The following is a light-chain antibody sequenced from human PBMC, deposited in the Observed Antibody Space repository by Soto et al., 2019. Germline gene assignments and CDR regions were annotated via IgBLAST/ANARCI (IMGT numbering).Light chain of an antibody. V-gene: IGLV2-11*01. CDR2: DVS. J-gene: IGLJ1*01. CDR3: CSFAGSYTYV. CDR1: SSDVGRYDY. Sequence: QSVLTQPRSVSGSPGQSVTISCTGTSSDVGRYDYVSWYQQHPGKAPKLIIYDVSERPSGVPDRFSGSKFGNTASLTISGLQAEDEADYSCCSFAGSYTYVFGTGTTVTVL.